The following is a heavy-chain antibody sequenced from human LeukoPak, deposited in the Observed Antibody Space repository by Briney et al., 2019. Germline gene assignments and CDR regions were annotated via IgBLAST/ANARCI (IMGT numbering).Heavy chain of an antibody. J-gene: IGHJ4*02. D-gene: IGHD6-13*01. V-gene: IGHV3-23*01. CDR1: GFTFSSYA. CDR3: AREWQGGIAAAGTRIEGDY. CDR2: ISGSGSST. Sequence: GGSLRLSCAASGFTFSSYAMSWVRQAPGKGLEWVSHISGSGSSTYNADSVKGRFPIPRDNAENSLLLQMNSLRVEDTAVYYCAREWQGGIAAAGTRIEGDYWGQGTLVAVSS.